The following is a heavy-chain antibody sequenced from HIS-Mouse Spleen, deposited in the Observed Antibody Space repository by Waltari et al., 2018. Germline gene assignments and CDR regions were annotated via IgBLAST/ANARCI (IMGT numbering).Heavy chain of an antibody. V-gene: IGHV1-8*01. CDR1: CYTFTSYD. J-gene: IGHJ4*02. D-gene: IGHD4-4*01. CDR2: MNPNSGNT. CDR3: ARGHDYSNYFDY. Sequence: QAQPVQSGAEVKKPGASVKGSCTASCYTFTSYDSNRVRQATGQGLEWMGWMNPNSGNTGYAQKFQGRVTMTRNTSISTAYMELSSLRSEDTAVYYCARGHDYSNYFDYWGQGTLVTVSS.